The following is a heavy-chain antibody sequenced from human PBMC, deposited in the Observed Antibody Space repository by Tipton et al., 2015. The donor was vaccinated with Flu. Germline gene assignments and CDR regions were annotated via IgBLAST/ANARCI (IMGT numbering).Heavy chain of an antibody. CDR2: ISSSGNTI. Sequence: LRLSCAASGFTFSNYEMNWVRQAPGKGLEWLSYISSSGNTISYADSVRGRFTISRDNTKKSLYLQLSSLRAEDTAIYYCATLTGDDYWGQGLMVTVSS. V-gene: IGHV3-48*03. J-gene: IGHJ4*02. D-gene: IGHD7-27*01. CDR3: ATLTGDDY. CDR1: GFTFSNYE.